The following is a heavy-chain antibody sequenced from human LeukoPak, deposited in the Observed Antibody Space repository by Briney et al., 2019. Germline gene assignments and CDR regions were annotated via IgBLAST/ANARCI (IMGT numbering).Heavy chain of an antibody. D-gene: IGHD6-13*01. CDR2: IYTSGST. Sequence: SETLSLTCTVSGGSISSYYWSWIRQPAGKGLEWIGRIYTSGSTNYNPSLKSRVTMSVDTSKNQFSLKLSSVTAADTAVYYCARDGYSSSSRSWFGPWGQGTLVTVSS. CDR1: GGSISSYY. V-gene: IGHV4-4*07. J-gene: IGHJ5*02. CDR3: ARDGYSSSSRSWFGP.